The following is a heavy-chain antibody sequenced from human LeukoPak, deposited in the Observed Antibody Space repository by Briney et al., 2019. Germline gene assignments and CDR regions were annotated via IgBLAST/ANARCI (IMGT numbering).Heavy chain of an antibody. CDR1: GFIFSHYG. Sequence: GGSLRLSCAASGFIFSHYGLHWVRQAPGKGLEWVAVIWSDGSNTFYAGSVKGRFTISRDNSQNTLFLQMNSLRADDTATYYCARDAQRGFDYSNSLQYWGHGALVTVSS. J-gene: IGHJ4*01. V-gene: IGHV3-33*01. CDR3: ARDAQRGFDYSNSLQY. CDR2: IWSDGSNT. D-gene: IGHD4-11*01.